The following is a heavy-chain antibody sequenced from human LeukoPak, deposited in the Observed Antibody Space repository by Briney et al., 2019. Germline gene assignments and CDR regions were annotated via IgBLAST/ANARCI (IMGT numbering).Heavy chain of an antibody. D-gene: IGHD4-17*01. V-gene: IGHV3-30*18. CDR3: VKDYSSVTSSILFDY. Sequence: GGSLRLSCAASGFTFRNYVIHWVRQAPGKGLEWVAVTSSDLNVKLYADSVKGRFTISRDNSENTLYLQMNSLRAEDTAIYYCVKDYSSVTSSILFDYWGQGILVTVSS. J-gene: IGHJ4*02. CDR2: TSSDLNVK. CDR1: GFTFRNYV.